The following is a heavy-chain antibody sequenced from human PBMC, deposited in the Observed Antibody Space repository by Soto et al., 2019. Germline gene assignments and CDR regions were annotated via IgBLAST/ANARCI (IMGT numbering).Heavy chain of an antibody. V-gene: IGHV1-8*01. D-gene: IGHD3-9*01. CDR1: GYTFNTYD. J-gene: IGHJ4*02. Sequence: QVQLVQSGAEVRKPGASVKVSCKASGYTFNTYDINWVRQAPGQGPEWMGRVSPSSGNTGYAQKFQGRLTMTRNTSISTAYMELISLTSEDTAVYYCASWAGYSKWGQGTLVIVSS. CDR3: ASWAGYSK. CDR2: VSPSSGNT.